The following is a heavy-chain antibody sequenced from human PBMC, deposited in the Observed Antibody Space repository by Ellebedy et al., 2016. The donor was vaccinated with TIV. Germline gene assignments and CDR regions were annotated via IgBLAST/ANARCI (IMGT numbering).Heavy chain of an antibody. Sequence: MPGGSLRLSCAVYGGSFSYYWTWIRQPPGKGLEWIGEIHHSRSSFYNPSLRSRVTLSLDTSKNQFSLRLNSVTAADTAVYYCARARETTSCYYWGQGTLVTVSS. CDR3: ARARETTSCYY. CDR2: IHHSRSS. J-gene: IGHJ4*02. V-gene: IGHV4-34*01. D-gene: IGHD1-1*01. CDR1: GGSFSYY.